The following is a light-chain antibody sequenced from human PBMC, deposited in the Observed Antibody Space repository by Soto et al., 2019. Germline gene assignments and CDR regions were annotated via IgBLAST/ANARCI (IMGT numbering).Light chain of an antibody. J-gene: IGKJ4*01. CDR3: QQYGTSPT. CDR1: QTVRNNY. CDR2: GAS. V-gene: IGKV3-20*01. Sequence: EIVLTQSTATLSLSTGERATLSCRASQTVRNNYVAWYQQKPGQAPRIVIYGASSRAPGIPDRFSGGGSGTDFTLTISRLEPEDYAAYYCQQYGTSPTFGGGTKVDIK.